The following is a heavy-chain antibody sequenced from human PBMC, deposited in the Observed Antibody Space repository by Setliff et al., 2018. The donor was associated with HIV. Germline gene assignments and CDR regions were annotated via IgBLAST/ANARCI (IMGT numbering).Heavy chain of an antibody. Sequence: GASVKVSCKSSGYTFSNFGVSWVRQAPGQGLEWLGHINGYSGKTHFSPRLQGRLTMTTDTSTDTVYLELRSLASDDTAIYYCAREAPRYASGAFDMWGLGTMVTVSS. V-gene: IGHV1-18*01. J-gene: IGHJ3*02. CDR3: AREAPRYASGAFDM. D-gene: IGHD3-10*01. CDR2: INGYSGKT. CDR1: GYTFSNFG.